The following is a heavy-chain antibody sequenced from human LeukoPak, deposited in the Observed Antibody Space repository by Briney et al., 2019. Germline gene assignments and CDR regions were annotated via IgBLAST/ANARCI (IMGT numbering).Heavy chain of an antibody. CDR1: ELTFSGYW. D-gene: IGHD6-19*01. CDR2: IRHDGVQT. Sequence: GGSLRLSCAASELTFSGYWMNWVRQAPGKGLQWVGNIRHDGVQTHYSDSVKGRFTISRDNSKNTLYLQMNSLRAEDTAVYYCARDPAIAVAGWGQGTLVTVSS. CDR3: ARDPAIAVAG. V-gene: IGHV3-7*01. J-gene: IGHJ4*02.